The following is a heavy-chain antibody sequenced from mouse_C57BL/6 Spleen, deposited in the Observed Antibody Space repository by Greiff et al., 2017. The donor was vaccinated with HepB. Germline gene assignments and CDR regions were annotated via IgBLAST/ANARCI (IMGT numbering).Heavy chain of an antibody. CDR3: ASDLVWLLDY. D-gene: IGHD2-2*01. J-gene: IGHJ2*01. Sequence: EVQLQESGPGLVKPSQSLSLTCSVTGYSITSGYYWNWIRQFPGNKLEWMGYMSYDGSNNYNPSLKNRISITRDTSKNQFFLKLNSVTTEDTATYYCASDLVWLLDYWGQGTTLTVSS. CDR2: MSYDGSN. CDR1: GYSITSGYY. V-gene: IGHV3-6*01.